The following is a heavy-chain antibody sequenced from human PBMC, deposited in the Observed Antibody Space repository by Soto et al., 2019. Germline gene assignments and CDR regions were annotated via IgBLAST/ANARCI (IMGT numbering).Heavy chain of an antibody. CDR1: GFTFSSYA. Sequence: EVQLLESGGGLVQPGGSLRLSCAASGFTFSSYAMSWVRQAPGKGLEWVSAIIGSAGGTYYADSVKGRFTISRDNSRNPLYLQMNSLRGEDTAGYYCAKALRRPYFDYWGQGTLVTVYS. V-gene: IGHV3-23*01. CDR2: IIGSAGGT. CDR3: AKALRRPYFDY. J-gene: IGHJ4*02.